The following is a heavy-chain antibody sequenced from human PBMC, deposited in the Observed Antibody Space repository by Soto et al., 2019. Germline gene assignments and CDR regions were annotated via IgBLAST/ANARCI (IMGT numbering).Heavy chain of an antibody. D-gene: IGHD6-13*01. J-gene: IGHJ4*02. CDR1: GYTFTSYD. Sequence: GASVKVSCKASGYTFTSYDINWVRQATGQGLEWMGWMNPNSGNTGYAQKFQGRVTMTRNTSISTAYMVLSSLRSEVTAVYYCAREHSSSWRFDYWGQGTLVTVSS. V-gene: IGHV1-8*01. CDR2: MNPNSGNT. CDR3: AREHSSSWRFDY.